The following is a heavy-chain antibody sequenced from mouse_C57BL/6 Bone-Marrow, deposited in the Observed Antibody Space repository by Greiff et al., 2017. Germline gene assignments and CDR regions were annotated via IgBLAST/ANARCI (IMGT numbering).Heavy chain of an antibody. J-gene: IGHJ2*01. CDR2: ISDGGSYT. D-gene: IGHD1-1*01. CDR3: ARADYYGIPGDY. Sequence: EVQGVESGGGLVKPGGSLKLSCAASGFTFSSYAMSWVRQTPEKRLEWVATISDGGSYTYYPDNVKGRFTISRDNAKNNLYLQMSHLKSEDTAMYYCARADYYGIPGDYWGQGTTLTVSS. CDR1: GFTFSSYA. V-gene: IGHV5-4*01.